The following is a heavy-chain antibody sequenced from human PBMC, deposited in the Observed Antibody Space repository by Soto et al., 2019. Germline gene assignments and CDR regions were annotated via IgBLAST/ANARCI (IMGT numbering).Heavy chain of an antibody. Sequence: GESLKISCTGSGYSFTRYWISWVRQMPGKGLEWMGRIDPSDSYTNYSPSFQGHVTISADKSISTAYLQWSSLKASDTAMYYCASRGYSYGPAGYYGMDVWGQGTTVTVSS. CDR3: ASRGYSYGPAGYYGMDV. D-gene: IGHD5-18*01. V-gene: IGHV5-10-1*01. J-gene: IGHJ6*02. CDR1: GYSFTRYW. CDR2: IDPSDSYT.